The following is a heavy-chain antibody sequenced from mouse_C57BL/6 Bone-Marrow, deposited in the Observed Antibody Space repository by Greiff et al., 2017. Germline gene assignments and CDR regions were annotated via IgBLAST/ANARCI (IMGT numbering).Heavy chain of an antibody. CDR1: GFTFSDYG. Sequence: EVQVVESGGGLVQPGGSLKLSCAASGFTFSDYGMAWVRQAPRKGPEWVAFISNLAYSIYYADTVKGGFTISRENAKNTRYLEMSSLRSEDTAMYYCARQDFGSSYDYAMDYWGQGTSVTVSS. CDR2: ISNLAYSI. V-gene: IGHV5-15*01. D-gene: IGHD1-1*01. J-gene: IGHJ4*01. CDR3: ARQDFGSSYDYAMDY.